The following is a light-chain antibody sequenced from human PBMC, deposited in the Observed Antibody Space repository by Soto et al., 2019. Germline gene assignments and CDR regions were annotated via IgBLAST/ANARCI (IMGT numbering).Light chain of an antibody. CDR1: QSVSGW. CDR3: QQDESFSAT. CDR2: DVS. Sequence: DIQMTQSPSALSASVGDTVTITCRASQSVSGWLAWYQQKPGKAPKLLIYDVSALPRGVPPRFSGSGSGTQFTLTISGLQPDDFATYYCQQDESFSATFGPGTMVDIK. J-gene: IGKJ1*01. V-gene: IGKV1-5*01.